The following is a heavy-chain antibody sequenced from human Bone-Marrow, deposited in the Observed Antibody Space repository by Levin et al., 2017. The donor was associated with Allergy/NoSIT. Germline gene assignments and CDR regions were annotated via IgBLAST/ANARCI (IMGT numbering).Heavy chain of an antibody. V-gene: IGHV2-70*04. CDR2: IDWDDDK. Sequence: VSGPTLVKPTQTLTLTCTFSGFSLSTSGMRVSWIRQPPGKALEWLARIDWDDDKFYSTSLKTRLTISKDTSKNQVVLTMTNMDPVDTATYYCARALRQWNAFEIWGQGTMVTVSS. CDR3: ARALRQWNAFEI. J-gene: IGHJ3*02. CDR1: GFSLSTSGMR. D-gene: IGHD6-19*01.